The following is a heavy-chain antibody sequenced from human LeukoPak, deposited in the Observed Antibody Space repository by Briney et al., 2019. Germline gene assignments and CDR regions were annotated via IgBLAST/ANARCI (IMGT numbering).Heavy chain of an antibody. Sequence: GGSLRLSCAASGFTFTNHIMHWVRQAPGKGLEWVAVISYDGSNKYYADSVKGRFTISRDNSKNTLYLQMNSLRAEDTAVYYCAKAPNYCSGGSCYSGFDYWGQGTLVTVSS. J-gene: IGHJ4*02. D-gene: IGHD2-15*01. CDR3: AKAPNYCSGGSCYSGFDY. CDR1: GFTFTNHI. CDR2: ISYDGSNK. V-gene: IGHV3-30*18.